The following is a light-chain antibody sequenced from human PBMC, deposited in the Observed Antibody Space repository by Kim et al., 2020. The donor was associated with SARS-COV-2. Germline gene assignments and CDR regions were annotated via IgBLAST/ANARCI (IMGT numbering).Light chain of an antibody. CDR3: ESRARSGRRLV. V-gene: IGLV3-19*01. J-gene: IGLJ3*02. CDR2: DKD. CDR1: SLRTHY. Sequence: SSELTQDPAVSVALGQTVRITCQGDSLRTHYASWFRQKPGQAPVLVIYDKDNRPSGIPDRVSGSSSGNTASLTITGTQAEDEADYYCESRARSGRRLVFG.